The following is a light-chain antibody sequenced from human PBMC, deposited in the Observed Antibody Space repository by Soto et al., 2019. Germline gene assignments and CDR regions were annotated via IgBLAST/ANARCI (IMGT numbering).Light chain of an antibody. CDR3: HKYNSALLT. CDR1: QGIYNY. J-gene: IGKJ5*01. Sequence: DIQMTQSPSSLSASVGDRVTITCRASQGIYNYLAWYQQKPRKAPKLLIYAASTLEAGVPSRFSGSGSGTDFTLTISSLQPEDVATYYCHKYNSALLTFGQGTRLEMK. CDR2: AAS. V-gene: IGKV1-27*01.